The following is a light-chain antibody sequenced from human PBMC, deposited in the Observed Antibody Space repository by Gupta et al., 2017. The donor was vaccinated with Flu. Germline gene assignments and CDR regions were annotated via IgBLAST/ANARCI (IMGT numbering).Light chain of an antibody. CDR1: SSDIGAYNS. Sequence: QSALTQPPSVSGSPGQSITISCTGTSSDIGAYNSVSWYQQHPGKAPKLMVYDVTNRPSGVSHRFSGSKYDNTASLTVSGLQAEDEAEYFCSSKIVSSTPNFVFGTGTIVTVL. CDR3: SSKIVSSTPNFV. J-gene: IGLJ1*01. CDR2: DVT. V-gene: IGLV2-14*03.